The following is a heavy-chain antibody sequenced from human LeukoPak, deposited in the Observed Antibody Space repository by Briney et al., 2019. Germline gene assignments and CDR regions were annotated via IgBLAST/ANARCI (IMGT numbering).Heavy chain of an antibody. CDR2: ISSSSSYI. CDR3: ARDCSSTSCYGMVYYYGMDV. Sequence: GGSLRLSCAASGFTFSSYSMNWVRQAPGKGLEWVSSISSSSSYIYYADSVKGRFTISRDNAKNSLYLQTNSLRAEDTAVYYCARDCSSTSCYGMVYYYGMDVWGQGTTVTVSS. J-gene: IGHJ6*02. D-gene: IGHD2-2*01. CDR1: GFTFSSYS. V-gene: IGHV3-21*01.